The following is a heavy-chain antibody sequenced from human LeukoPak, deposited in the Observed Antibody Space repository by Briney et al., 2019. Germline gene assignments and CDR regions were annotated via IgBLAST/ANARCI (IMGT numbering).Heavy chain of an antibody. V-gene: IGHV3-13*01. CDR1: GFTFSSYD. Sequence: PGGSLRHSCAASGFTFSSYDMHWVRQATGKGLEWVSAIGTAGDTYYPGSVKGRFTISRENAKNSLYLQMDSLRAGDTAVYYCARGSGLDYGMDVWGQGTTVTVSS. CDR3: ARGSGLDYGMDV. CDR2: IGTAGDT. D-gene: IGHD6-6*01. J-gene: IGHJ6*02.